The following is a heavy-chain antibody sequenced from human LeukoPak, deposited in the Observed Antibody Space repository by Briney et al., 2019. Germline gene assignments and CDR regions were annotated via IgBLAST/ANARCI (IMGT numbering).Heavy chain of an antibody. CDR2: ISWNSGSI. CDR1: GFTVDDYA. D-gene: IGHD3-10*01. Sequence: GGSLRLSRAASGFTVDDYAMHWVRQAPGKGLEWVSGISWNSGSIGYADSVKGRFTISRDNAKNSLYLQMNSLRAEDTALYYCAKDKDPRANYYYYGMDVWDQGTTVTVSS. CDR3: AKDKDPRANYYYYGMDV. J-gene: IGHJ6*02. V-gene: IGHV3-9*01.